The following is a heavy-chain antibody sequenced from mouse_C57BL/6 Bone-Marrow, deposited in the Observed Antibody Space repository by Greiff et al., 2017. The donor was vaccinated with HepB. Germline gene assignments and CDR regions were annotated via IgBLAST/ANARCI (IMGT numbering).Heavy chain of an antibody. Sequence: EVKLMESGGGLVQPGGSLKLSCAASGFTFSDYYMYWVRQTPEKRLEWVAYISNGGGSTYYPDTVKGRFTISRDNAKNTLYLQMSRLKSEDTAMYYCARQTAQAPMDYWGQGTSVTVSS. V-gene: IGHV5-12*01. J-gene: IGHJ4*01. CDR1: GFTFSDYY. CDR2: ISNGGGST. CDR3: ARQTAQAPMDY. D-gene: IGHD3-2*02.